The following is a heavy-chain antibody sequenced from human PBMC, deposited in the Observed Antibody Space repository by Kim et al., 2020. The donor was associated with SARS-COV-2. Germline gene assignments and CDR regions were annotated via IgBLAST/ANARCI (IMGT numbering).Heavy chain of an antibody. D-gene: IGHD2-2*01. CDR3: VKDGDIVVVPAGGSYFDY. J-gene: IGHJ4*02. CDR1: GFTFSSYE. Sequence: GGSLRLSCSASGFTFSSYEMHWVRQPPGKVLEYVSYISYNGGRTDYAYRVKGRFTISRDNSKNTLYHLMSILRAEDTAVYYCVKDGDIVVVPAGGSYFDYCGQETLVTVSS. CDR2: ISYNGGRT. V-gene: IGHV3-64D*06.